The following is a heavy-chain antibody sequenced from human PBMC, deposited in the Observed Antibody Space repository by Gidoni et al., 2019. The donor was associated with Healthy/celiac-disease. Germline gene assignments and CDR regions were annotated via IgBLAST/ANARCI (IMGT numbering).Heavy chain of an antibody. CDR3: TTALLWELLLFDY. D-gene: IGHD1-26*01. J-gene: IGHJ4*02. CDR2: IKSKTDGGTT. Sequence: APGKGLEWVGRIKSKTDGGTTDYAAPVKGRFTISRDDSKNTLYLQMNSLKTEDTAVYYCTTALLWELLLFDYWGQGTLVTVSS. V-gene: IGHV3-15*01.